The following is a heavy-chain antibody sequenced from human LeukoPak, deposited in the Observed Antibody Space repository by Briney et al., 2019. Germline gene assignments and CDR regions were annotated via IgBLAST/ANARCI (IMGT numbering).Heavy chain of an antibody. CDR3: AKAVYFDWLLPIFDY. J-gene: IGHJ4*02. CDR1: GFTFSSYA. Sequence: PGGSLRLSCAASGFTFSSYAMSWVRQAPGKGLEWVSAISGSGGSTYYADSVKGRFTISRDHSKNTLYLQMNSLRAEDTAVYYCAKAVYFDWLLPIFDYWGQGTLVTVSS. D-gene: IGHD3-9*01. V-gene: IGHV3-23*01. CDR2: ISGSGGST.